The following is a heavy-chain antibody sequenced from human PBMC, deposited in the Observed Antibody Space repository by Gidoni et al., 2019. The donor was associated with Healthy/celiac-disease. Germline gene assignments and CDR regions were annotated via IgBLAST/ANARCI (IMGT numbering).Heavy chain of an antibody. D-gene: IGHD3-3*01. CDR1: GFTFSSYA. V-gene: IGHV3-23*01. CDR2: SGGSGGSP. Sequence: EVQLLESGGGLVQPGGSLRLSCAASGFTFSSYAMRWVRQAPGTGLEWVSASGGSGGSPYYADSVKGRFTISRDNSKNTLYLQMNRLRAEDTAVYYCAKGAEYYDFWSGYPYGMDVWGQGTTVTVSS. CDR3: AKGAEYYDFWSGYPYGMDV. J-gene: IGHJ6*02.